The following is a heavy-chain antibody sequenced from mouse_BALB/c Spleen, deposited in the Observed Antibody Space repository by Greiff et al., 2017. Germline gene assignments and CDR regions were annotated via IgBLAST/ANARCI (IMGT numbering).Heavy chain of an antibody. CDR1: GFTFSSFG. CDR2: ISSGSSTI. V-gene: IGHV5-17*02. CDR3: ARDDYGHFDV. J-gene: IGHJ1*01. D-gene: IGHD2-4*01. Sequence: EVLLVESGGGLVQPGGSRKLSCAASGFTFSSFGMHWVRQAPEKGLEWVAYISSGSSTIYYADTLKGRFTITRDNPKNTLFLQLTSLRSEDTAMYYCARDDYGHFDVWGAGTTVTVSS.